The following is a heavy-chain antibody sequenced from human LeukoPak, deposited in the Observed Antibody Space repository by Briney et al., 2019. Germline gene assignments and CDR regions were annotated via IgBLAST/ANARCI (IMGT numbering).Heavy chain of an antibody. J-gene: IGHJ3*02. Sequence: GESLKISCKGSGYSFTSYWIGWVRQMPGKGLEWMGIIYPGDSDTRYRPSFQGQVTISADKSISTAYPQWSSLKASDAAMYYCARRYYYDSSGYLDAFDIWGQGTMVTVSS. D-gene: IGHD3-22*01. CDR3: ARRYYYDSSGYLDAFDI. V-gene: IGHV5-51*01. CDR1: GYSFTSYW. CDR2: IYPGDSDT.